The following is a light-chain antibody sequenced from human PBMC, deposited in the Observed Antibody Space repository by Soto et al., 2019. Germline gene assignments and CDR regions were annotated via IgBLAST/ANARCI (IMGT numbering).Light chain of an antibody. J-gene: IGKJ1*01. Sequence: AIRMTQSPSSLSASTGDRVTITCRASQGISSYLAWYQQKPGKDPKLLIYAASTLQSGVPSRFSGSGSGTDFTLTISCLQSEDVATYYCQQYDSYPWTFGQGTKVEIK. CDR1: QGISSY. CDR3: QQYDSYPWT. V-gene: IGKV1-8*01. CDR2: AAS.